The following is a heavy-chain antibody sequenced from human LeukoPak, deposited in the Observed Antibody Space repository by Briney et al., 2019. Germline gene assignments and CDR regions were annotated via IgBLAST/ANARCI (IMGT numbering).Heavy chain of an antibody. J-gene: IGHJ4*02. V-gene: IGHV3-53*01. Sequence: GGSLRLSCAASGFTFSSYWMHWVRQAPGKGLEWVSVIYSGGSTYYADSVKGRFTISRDNSKNTLYLQMNSLRAEDTAVYYCARIPLERDYLDYWGQGTLVTVSS. CDR2: IYSGGST. D-gene: IGHD2-2*01. CDR1: GFTFSSYW. CDR3: ARIPLERDYLDY.